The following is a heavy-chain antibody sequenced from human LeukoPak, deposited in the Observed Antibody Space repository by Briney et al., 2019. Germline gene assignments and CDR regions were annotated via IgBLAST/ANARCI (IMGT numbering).Heavy chain of an antibody. CDR2: IWYDGSNK. D-gene: IGHD2/OR15-2a*01. Sequence: GGSLRLSCAASGFTFTSYSMSWVRQAPGKGLEWVALIWYDGSNKYYTDSVKGRLTISRDNSKNTLYLQMNSLRAEDTAIYYCAREGPRGNSQFDYWGQGTLVTVSS. CDR3: AREGPRGNSQFDY. V-gene: IGHV3-33*08. J-gene: IGHJ4*02. CDR1: GFTFTSYS.